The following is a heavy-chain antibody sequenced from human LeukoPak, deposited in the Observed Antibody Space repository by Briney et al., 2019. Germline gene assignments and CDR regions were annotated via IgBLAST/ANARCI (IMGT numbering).Heavy chain of an antibody. CDR1: GVSINRYY. D-gene: IGHD6-13*01. Sequence: SETLSLTGSVSGVSINRYYWTWIRQPPGKGLEGSGYIYYNEKSNNTNYNPSLNTLFTIAINTSNYQFALRLSSVTAADTAIYYCAREKAAIGTNRGDYFDSWGQGTLVTVSS. CDR2: IYYNEKSNNT. J-gene: IGHJ4*02. CDR3: AREKAAIGTNRGDYFDS. V-gene: IGHV4-59*01.